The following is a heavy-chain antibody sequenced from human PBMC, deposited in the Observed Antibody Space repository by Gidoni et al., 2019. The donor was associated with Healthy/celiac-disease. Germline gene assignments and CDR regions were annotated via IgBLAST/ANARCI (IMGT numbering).Heavy chain of an antibody. CDR2: IIPIFGTA. V-gene: IGHV1-69*01. Sequence: QVQLVQSGAEVKKPGSSVKVSCKASDGTFSSYAISWVRQAPGQGLEWMGGIIPIFGTANYAQKFQGRVTITADESTSTAYMELSSLRSEDTAVYYCAREYYYDSSGYYYDYYYGMDVWGQGTTVTVSS. CDR3: AREYYYDSSGYYYDYYYGMDV. CDR1: DGTFSSYA. J-gene: IGHJ6*02. D-gene: IGHD3-22*01.